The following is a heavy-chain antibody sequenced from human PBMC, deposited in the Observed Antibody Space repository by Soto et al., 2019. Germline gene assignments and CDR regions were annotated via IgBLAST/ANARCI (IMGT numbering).Heavy chain of an antibody. CDR1: GFTFSSYS. D-gene: IGHD3-3*01. J-gene: IGHJ6*02. V-gene: IGHV3-48*02. CDR3: ARGSYYDFWSGYYTIGYYYYGMDV. Sequence: PGGSLRLSCAAPGFTFSSYSMNWVRQAPGKGLEWVSYISSSSSTIYYADSVKGRFTISRDNAKNSLYLQMNSLRDEDTAVYYCARGSYYDFWSGYYTIGYYYYGMDVWGQGTTVTVSS. CDR2: ISSSSSTI.